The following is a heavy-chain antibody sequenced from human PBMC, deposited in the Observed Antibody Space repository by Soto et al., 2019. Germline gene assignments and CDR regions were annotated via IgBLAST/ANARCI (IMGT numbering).Heavy chain of an antibody. Sequence: EVQLVESGGGLVKPGGSLRLSCAASGFTFSSYSMNWVRQAPGKGLEWVSSISSSSSYIYYADSVKGRFTISRDNAKNSLYLQMNSLRAEDTAVYYCASPGAYSSGWYSSYWGQGTLVTVSS. V-gene: IGHV3-21*01. CDR2: ISSSSSYI. J-gene: IGHJ4*02. CDR1: GFTFSSYS. D-gene: IGHD6-19*01. CDR3: ASPGAYSSGWYSSY.